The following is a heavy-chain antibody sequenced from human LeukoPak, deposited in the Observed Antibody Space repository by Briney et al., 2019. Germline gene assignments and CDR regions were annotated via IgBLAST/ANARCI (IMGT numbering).Heavy chain of an antibody. J-gene: IGHJ6*03. Sequence: ASVKVSCKASGYTFTDYHMHWVRQAPGQGLEWMGWINPNSGGTNYAQKFQGRVTMTRDTSISTAYVELSRLRSDDTAVYYCARQYSSSSYYFYCMDVWGKGTTVTVSS. CDR2: INPNSGGT. V-gene: IGHV1-2*02. CDR3: ARQYSSSSYYFYCMDV. CDR1: GYTFTDYH. D-gene: IGHD6-6*01.